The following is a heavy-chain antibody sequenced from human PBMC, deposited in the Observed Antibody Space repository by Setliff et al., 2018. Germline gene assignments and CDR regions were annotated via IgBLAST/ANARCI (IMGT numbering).Heavy chain of an antibody. CDR2: IYYSGST. D-gene: IGHD6-19*01. CDR3: ARQEGWYASNLLNWIDP. J-gene: IGHJ5*02. Sequence: SETLSLTCAVYGGSFSGYYWSWIRQPPGKGLEWIGSIYYSGSTYYNPSLKSRVTISVDTFKDQFSLKLSSVTAADTAVYYCARQEGWYASNLLNWIDPWGQGTLVTVSS. V-gene: IGHV4-34*01. CDR1: GGSFSGYY.